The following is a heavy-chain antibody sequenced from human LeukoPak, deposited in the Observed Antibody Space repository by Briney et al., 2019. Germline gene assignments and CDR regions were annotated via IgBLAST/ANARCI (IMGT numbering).Heavy chain of an antibody. CDR1: GYTFTGYY. CDR3: ARDQVRYYYYYMDV. V-gene: IGHV1-2*02. Sequence: ASVKVSCKASGYTFTGYYMHWVRQAPGQGLEWMGWINPNSGGTSYAQKFQGRVTMTRDTSISTAYMELSRLRSDDTAVYYCARDQVRYYYYYMDVWGKGTTVTVSS. CDR2: INPNSGGT. J-gene: IGHJ6*03.